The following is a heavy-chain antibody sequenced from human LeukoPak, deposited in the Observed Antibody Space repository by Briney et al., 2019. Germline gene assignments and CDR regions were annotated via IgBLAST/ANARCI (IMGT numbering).Heavy chain of an antibody. CDR3: AKKEVISSGDWYFGL. CDR2: ISGSGGNT. J-gene: IGHJ2*01. D-gene: IGHD6-19*01. V-gene: IGHV3-23*01. Sequence: PGGSLRLSCAASGFTFSNTWMSWVRQAPGKGLEWVSGISGSGGNTYYADSVKGRFTISRDSSRNTLYLQMNNLRAEDTAVYYCAKKEVISSGDWYFGLWGRGTLVTVSS. CDR1: GFTFSNTW.